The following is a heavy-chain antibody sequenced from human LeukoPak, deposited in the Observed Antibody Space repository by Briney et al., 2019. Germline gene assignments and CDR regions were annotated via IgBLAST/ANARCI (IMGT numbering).Heavy chain of an antibody. CDR1: GFTFRSYA. CDR3: AKGLNYGYNSEFDY. Sequence: QTGGSLRLSCAASGFTFRSYAMSWIRQAPGKGLEWASAISGSGGSTNYADSVKGRFSISRDNSKNTLHLQMYSLRAEDTAIYYCAKGLNYGYNSEFDYWGQGTLVTVSS. V-gene: IGHV3-23*01. J-gene: IGHJ4*02. D-gene: IGHD4-23*01. CDR2: ISGSGGST.